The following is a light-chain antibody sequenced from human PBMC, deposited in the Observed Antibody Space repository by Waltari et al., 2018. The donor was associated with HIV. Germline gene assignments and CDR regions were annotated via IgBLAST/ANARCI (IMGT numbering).Light chain of an antibody. J-gene: IGLJ1*01. Sequence: QSALTQPAAVSGSPGQSTASSRAGPSSNVGSYNSVLWYQQHPGKIPKLMIFGVSNRPSGVSHRFSGSKSGNTASLTISGLQAEDEADYYCSSYTSSSTYVFGTGTKVTVL. CDR3: SSYTSSSTYV. V-gene: IGLV2-14*03. CDR1: SSNVGSYNS. CDR2: GVS.